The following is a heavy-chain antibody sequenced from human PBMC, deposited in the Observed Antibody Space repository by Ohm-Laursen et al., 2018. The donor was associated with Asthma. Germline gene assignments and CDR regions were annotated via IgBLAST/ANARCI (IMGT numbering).Heavy chain of an antibody. CDR3: ARAYGNTVVTPGY. Sequence: SQTLSLTCSVSGGSISSGGYSWSWIRQPPGKGLEWIGYIYHSGSSYYNPSLKSRVTISVDRSKNQFSLKLSSVTAADTAVYYCARAYGNTVVTPGYWGQGTLVTVSS. V-gene: IGHV4-30-2*01. CDR1: GGSISSGGYS. CDR2: IYHSGSS. J-gene: IGHJ4*02. D-gene: IGHD4-23*01.